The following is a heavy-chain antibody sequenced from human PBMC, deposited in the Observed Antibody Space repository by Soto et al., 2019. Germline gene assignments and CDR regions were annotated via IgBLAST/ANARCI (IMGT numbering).Heavy chain of an antibody. CDR3: ARGHVMVVAGSTFDY. J-gene: IGHJ4*01. Sequence: SETLSLTCTVSGYAIISGSYWALIRQPPGKVPEWIASIYHGGTTFYNPSLKSRITISVDTSNNQFSLKLTSVTAADTAVYYCARGHVMVVAGSTFDYWGHGTLVTVS. V-gene: IGHV4-38-2*02. CDR1: GYAIISGSY. D-gene: IGHD6-19*01. CDR2: IYHGGTT.